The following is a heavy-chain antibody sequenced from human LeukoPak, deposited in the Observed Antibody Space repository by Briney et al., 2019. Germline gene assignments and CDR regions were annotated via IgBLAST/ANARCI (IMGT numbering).Heavy chain of an antibody. V-gene: IGHV4-39*01. J-gene: IGHJ4*02. CDR2: IYYSGIT. D-gene: IGHD3-3*01. CDR3: ARGPTPFWSGYFRPGNYFDY. Sequence: SETLSLTCIVSGGSISSTSYYWGWIRQPPGKGLEWIGSIYYSGITYYSPSLKSRVTISVDTSKNQFSLKLSSVTAADTAVYYCARGPTPFWSGYFRPGNYFDYWGQGTLVTVSS. CDR1: GGSISSTSYY.